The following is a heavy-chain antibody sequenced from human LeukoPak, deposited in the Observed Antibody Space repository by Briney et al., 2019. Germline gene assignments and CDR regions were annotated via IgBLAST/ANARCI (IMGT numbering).Heavy chain of an antibody. CDR3: VRRATFYSGSGTYAHFDS. CDR1: RFTFSNYW. Sequence: TGGSLRLSCAASRFTFSNYWMHWVRQAPGKGLVWVSRINSDGTSTAYADSVKGRFTISRDNAKNRLYLQMNSLRAEDTAVYYCVRRATFYSGSGTYAHFDSWGQGTLVTVSS. CDR2: INSDGTST. J-gene: IGHJ4*02. V-gene: IGHV3-74*01. D-gene: IGHD3-10*01.